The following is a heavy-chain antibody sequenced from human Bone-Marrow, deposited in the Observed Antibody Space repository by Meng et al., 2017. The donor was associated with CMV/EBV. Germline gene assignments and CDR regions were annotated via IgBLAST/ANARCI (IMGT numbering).Heavy chain of an antibody. CDR3: AREGYYYNSREFDY. J-gene: IGHJ4*02. D-gene: IGHD3-22*01. Sequence: GESLKISCAASGFTFSSYTINWVRQAPGKGLEWVSCISSSSSYIYYADSVKGRFTISRDNANNSLYLQMNSLRAEDTAVYYCAREGYYYNSREFDYWGQGTLVTVSS. CDR1: GFTFSSYT. CDR2: ISSSSSYI. V-gene: IGHV3-21*01.